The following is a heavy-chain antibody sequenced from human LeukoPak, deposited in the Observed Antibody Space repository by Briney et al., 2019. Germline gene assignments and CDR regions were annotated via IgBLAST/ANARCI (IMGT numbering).Heavy chain of an antibody. CDR1: GYSFPNYL. CDR3: ARSEQSYYYGSGSRYYYYYYMDV. V-gene: IGHV5-51*01. Sequence: GESLKISCKGSGYSFPNYLIAWVRQMPGKGLEWMGIIYPGDSDTRYSPSFQGQVTISADKSISTAYLQWSSLKASDTAMYYCARSEQSYYYGSGSRYYYYYYMDVWGKGTTVTVSS. D-gene: IGHD3-10*01. J-gene: IGHJ6*03. CDR2: IYPGDSDT.